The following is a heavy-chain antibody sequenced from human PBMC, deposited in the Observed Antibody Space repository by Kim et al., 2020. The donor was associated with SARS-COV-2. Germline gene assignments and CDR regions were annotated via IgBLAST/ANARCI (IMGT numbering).Heavy chain of an antibody. D-gene: IGHD3-22*01. V-gene: IGHV3-23*01. CDR1: GFTFSSYA. J-gene: IGHJ1*01. CDR2: LGGSGGST. Sequence: GGSLRLSCAASGFTFSSYAMSWVRQAPGKGLEWVSALGGSGGSTYYADSVKGRFTISRDNSKNTLYLQMNSLRAEDTAVYYCAKGLYDSSGPHPFQHWGQGTLVTVSS. CDR3: AKGLYDSSGPHPFQH.